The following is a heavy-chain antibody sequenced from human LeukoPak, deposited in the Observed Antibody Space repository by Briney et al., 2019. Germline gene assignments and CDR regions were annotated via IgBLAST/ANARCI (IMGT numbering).Heavy chain of an antibody. CDR3: ARDPRPFGCTSADCPRYYFDF. CDR2: ISYDGSNK. Sequence: GGSLRLSCAASGFTFSSYGMHWVRQAPGKGLEWVAVISYDGSNKYYADSVKGRFTISRDNAKNSLYLQMDSLRAEDTAVYYCARDPRPFGCTSADCPRYYFDFWGQGTLVTVSS. CDR1: GFTFSSYG. V-gene: IGHV3-30*03. D-gene: IGHD2-8*02. J-gene: IGHJ4*02.